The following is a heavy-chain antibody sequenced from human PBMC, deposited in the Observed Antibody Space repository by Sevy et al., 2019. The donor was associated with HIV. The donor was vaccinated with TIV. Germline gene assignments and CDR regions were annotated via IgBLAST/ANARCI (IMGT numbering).Heavy chain of an antibody. Sequence: GGSLRLSCTASGFTFSSYNMNWVRQAPGKGLEWVSYISGSSGTIYYADSVKGRFTISRDNAKSSLYLQMNSLRVEDTAVYYCARSRVGTNWFDPWGQGTLVTVSS. CDR2: ISGSSGTI. J-gene: IGHJ5*02. CDR3: ARSRVGTNWFDP. CDR1: GFTFSSYN. V-gene: IGHV3-48*01. D-gene: IGHD1-26*01.